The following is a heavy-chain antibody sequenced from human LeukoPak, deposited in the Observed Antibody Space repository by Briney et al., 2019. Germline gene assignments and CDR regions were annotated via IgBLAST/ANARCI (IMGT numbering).Heavy chain of an antibody. V-gene: IGHV4-59*12. J-gene: IGHJ5*02. CDR3: ARDSITNWFDP. CDR1: GGSISTYY. Sequence: SETLSLTCTVSGGSISTYYWNWIRQPPGKGLEWIGYIYHSGSTNYNPSLQSRVTISVDTSKNQFSLKLSSVTAADTAVYYCARDSITNWFDPWGQGTLVTVSS. CDR2: IYHSGST. D-gene: IGHD3-10*01.